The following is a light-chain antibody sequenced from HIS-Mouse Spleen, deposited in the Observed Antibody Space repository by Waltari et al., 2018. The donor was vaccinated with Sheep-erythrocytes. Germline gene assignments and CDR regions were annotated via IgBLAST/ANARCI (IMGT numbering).Light chain of an antibody. V-gene: IGLV3-1*01. CDR3: QAWDSSTAV. CDR1: KLGDKY. J-gene: IGLJ2*01. CDR2: QDS. Sequence: SYELTQPPSVSVSPGQTASITCSGDKLGDKYACWYQQKPGQSPVLVINQDSKRPSGIPECFSGSNSGNTAPLTISGTQAMDEADYYCQAWDSSTAVFGGGTKLTVL.